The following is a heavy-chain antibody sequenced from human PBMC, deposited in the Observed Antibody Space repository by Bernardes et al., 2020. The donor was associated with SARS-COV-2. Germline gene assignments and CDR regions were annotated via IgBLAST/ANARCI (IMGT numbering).Heavy chain of an antibody. D-gene: IGHD2-2*01. J-gene: IGHJ4*02. CDR1: GFPFSSNG. V-gene: IGHV3-64D*08. Sequence: GGSLRLSCSASGFPFSSNGMHWVRQAPGKGLEYVSAINSNGASTYYADSVKGRFTISRDNSKNTLYLQMSSLRAEDTAVYYCVTRDCTRTSCSLDYWGQGTLVTVSS. CDR2: INSNGAST. CDR3: VTRDCTRTSCSLDY.